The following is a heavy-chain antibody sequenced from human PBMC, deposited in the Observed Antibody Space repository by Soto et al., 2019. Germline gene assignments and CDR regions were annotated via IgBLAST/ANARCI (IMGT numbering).Heavy chain of an antibody. J-gene: IGHJ5*02. CDR2: INPNSGGT. CDR3: ARDPKRVVVAASHWFDP. CDR1: GYTFTGYY. Sequence: GASVKVSCKASGYTFTGYYMHWVRQAPGQGLEWMGWINPNSGGTNYAQKFQGWVTMTRDTSISTAYMELRSLRSDDTAVYYCARDPKRVVVAASHWFDPWGQGTLVTVSS. D-gene: IGHD2-15*01. V-gene: IGHV1-2*04.